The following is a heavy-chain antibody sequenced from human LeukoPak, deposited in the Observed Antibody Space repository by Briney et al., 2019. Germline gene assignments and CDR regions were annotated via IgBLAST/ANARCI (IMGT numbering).Heavy chain of an antibody. CDR1: GFTFSSYA. J-gene: IGHJ4*02. Sequence: GGSLRLSCAASGFTFSSYAMSWVRQAPGKGLGWVSAISGSGGSTYYADSVKGRFTISRDNSKNTLYPQMNSLRAEDTAVYYCAKGGNYDILTGYPFWGQGTLVTVSS. CDR3: AKGGNYDILTGYPF. V-gene: IGHV3-23*01. D-gene: IGHD3-9*01. CDR2: ISGSGGST.